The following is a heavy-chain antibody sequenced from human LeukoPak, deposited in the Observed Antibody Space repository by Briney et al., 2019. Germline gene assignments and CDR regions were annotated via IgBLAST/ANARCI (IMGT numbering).Heavy chain of an antibody. CDR1: GFTFSSYA. CDR3: AKAPVGANYYDTSGYFDY. CDR2: VGGSGGNT. V-gene: IGHV3-23*01. D-gene: IGHD3-22*01. J-gene: IGHJ4*02. Sequence: GGSLRLSCAASGFTFSSYAMSWVRQAPGKGLEWVSTVGGSGGNTHHADSVEGRFTISRDNSKNTLYLQMNSLRAEDTAVYYCAKAPVGANYYDTSGYFDYWGQGTLVTVSS.